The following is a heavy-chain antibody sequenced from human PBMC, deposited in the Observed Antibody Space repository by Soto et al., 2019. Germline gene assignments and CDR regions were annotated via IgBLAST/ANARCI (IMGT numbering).Heavy chain of an antibody. Sequence: EVQLVESGGGLVQPGGSLRLSCVASGFSFSSHWMHWVRQDPGQGLVWVSRINGGGTYATYADAVRGRFTISRDNANNTLYLQMNSLRGEDTAVYYCVREDGFDQWGQGTLVTVSS. CDR3: VREDGFDQ. J-gene: IGHJ4*02. V-gene: IGHV3-74*01. CDR1: GFSFSSHW. CDR2: INGGGTYA.